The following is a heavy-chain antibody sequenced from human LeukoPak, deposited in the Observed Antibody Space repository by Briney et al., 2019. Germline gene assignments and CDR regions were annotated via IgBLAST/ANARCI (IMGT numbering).Heavy chain of an antibody. V-gene: IGHV4-59*08. CDR3: ARHSAGIAVAGMNY. J-gene: IGHJ4*02. CDR2: IYHSTST. CDR1: GGSISSYY. D-gene: IGHD6-19*01. Sequence: SETLSLTCTVSGGSISSYYWSWIRQPPGKGLEWIGYIYHSTSTNYNPSLKSRVTISVDTSKNQFSLKLSSVTAADTAVYYCARHSAGIAVAGMNYWSQGTLVTVSS.